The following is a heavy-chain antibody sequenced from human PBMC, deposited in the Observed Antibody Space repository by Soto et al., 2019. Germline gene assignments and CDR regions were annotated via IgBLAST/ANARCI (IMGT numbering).Heavy chain of an antibody. Sequence: ASVKVSCKASGYTFTSFAMHWVRQAPGQRLEWMGWINAGNGNTKYSQKFQGRLTISKDTSKSQVVLTMTNLDPVDTATYYCVRVTQYTGSANYDYWGQGTLVTVSS. CDR1: GYTFTSFA. V-gene: IGHV1-3*01. CDR2: INAGNGNT. J-gene: IGHJ4*02. CDR3: VRVTQYTGSANYDY. D-gene: IGHD3-10*01.